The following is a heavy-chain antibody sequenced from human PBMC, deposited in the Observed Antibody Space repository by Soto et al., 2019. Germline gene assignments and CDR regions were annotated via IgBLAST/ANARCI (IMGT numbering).Heavy chain of an antibody. V-gene: IGHV1-18*01. CDR3: ARGAFCGGAPGCRDMDV. CDR1: GYTFISHS. D-gene: IGHD2-21*01. CDR2: ISAYNGNT. Sequence: ASVKVSCKSSGYTFISHSITWVRQAPGQGLEWMGRISAYNGNTSYAQKLQGRVTMTTDTSTNTAYMELRNLRSDDTAVYYCARGAFCGGAPGCRDMDVWGQGTTVTVSS. J-gene: IGHJ6*02.